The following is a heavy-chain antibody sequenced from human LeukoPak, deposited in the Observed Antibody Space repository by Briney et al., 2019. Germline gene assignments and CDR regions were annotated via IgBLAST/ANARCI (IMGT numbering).Heavy chain of an antibody. D-gene: IGHD5-12*01. CDR1: GGSFSGYY. Sequence: SETLSLTCAVYGGSFSGYYWSWIRQPPGKGLEWIGYIYYSGSTNYNPSLKSRVTISVDTSKNQFSLKLSSVTAADTAVYYCARDYSGYDRFFDYWGQGTLVTVSS. V-gene: IGHV4-59*01. CDR2: IYYSGST. J-gene: IGHJ4*02. CDR3: ARDYSGYDRFFDY.